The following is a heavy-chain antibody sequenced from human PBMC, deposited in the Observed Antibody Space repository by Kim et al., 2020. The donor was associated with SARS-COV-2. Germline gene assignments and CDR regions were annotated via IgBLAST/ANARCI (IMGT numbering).Heavy chain of an antibody. CDR2: IIPILGIA. CDR3: ARDHALTMVRGVDLDY. CDR1: GGTFSSYA. V-gene: IGHV1-69*04. J-gene: IGHJ4*02. Sequence: SVKVSCKASGGTFSSYAISWVRQAPGQGLEWMGRIIPILGIANYAQKFQGRVTITADKSTSTAYMELSSLRSEDTAVYYCARDHALTMVRGVDLDYWGQGTLVTVSS. D-gene: IGHD3-10*01.